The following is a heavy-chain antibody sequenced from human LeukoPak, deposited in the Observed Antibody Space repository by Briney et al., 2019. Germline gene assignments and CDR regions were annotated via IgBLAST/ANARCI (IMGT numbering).Heavy chain of an antibody. Sequence: GGSLRLSCAAAGFTFSNYWMHWVRHVGGKGLVWDSRINDDGSATFYADSVKGRFTISRDNAKNTLFLQMSSLRAEDTAVYFCARDRDSSGLYGGADLWGQGVLVTVSA. CDR3: ARDRDSSGLYGGADL. CDR1: GFTFSNYW. D-gene: IGHD6-19*01. J-gene: IGHJ5*02. V-gene: IGHV3-74*01. CDR2: INDDGSAT.